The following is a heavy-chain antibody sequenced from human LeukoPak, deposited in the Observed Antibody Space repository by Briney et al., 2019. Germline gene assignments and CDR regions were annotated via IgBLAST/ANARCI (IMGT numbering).Heavy chain of an antibody. CDR2: ISYSGKT. CDR3: ASRDAPPGYYYYMDV. CDR1: GASMSSGGYY. J-gene: IGHJ6*03. V-gene: IGHV4-31*03. D-gene: IGHD2-2*01. Sequence: PSETLSLTCTVSGASMSSGGYYWNWIRQDPGKGLEWVGYISYSGKTYYNPSLKSRVTISVDTSKNQFSLKLTSVTAADTAVYYCASRDAPPGYYYYMDVWGIGTTVTVSS.